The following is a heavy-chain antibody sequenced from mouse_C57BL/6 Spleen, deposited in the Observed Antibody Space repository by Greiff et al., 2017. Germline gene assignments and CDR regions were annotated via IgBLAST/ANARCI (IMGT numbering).Heavy chain of an antibody. CDR2: IDPENGDT. Sequence: VQLQQSGAELVRPGASVKLSCTASGFNIKDDYMHWVKQRPEQGLEWIGWIDPENGDTEYASKFQGKATITADTSSNTAYLQLSSLTSEDTAVYYCTRTTSSSRGFDYWGQGTTLTVSS. D-gene: IGHD1-1*01. J-gene: IGHJ2*01. CDR3: TRTTSSSRGFDY. V-gene: IGHV14-4*01. CDR1: GFNIKDDY.